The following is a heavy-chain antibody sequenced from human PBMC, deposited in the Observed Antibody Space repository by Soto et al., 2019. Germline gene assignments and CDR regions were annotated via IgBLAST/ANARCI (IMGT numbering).Heavy chain of an antibody. J-gene: IGHJ5*02. V-gene: IGHV1-8*01. CDR1: GYTFTSYD. CDR3: ARTNDIVVVPALNWFEP. D-gene: IGHD2-2*01. CDR2: MNPNSGNT. Sequence: ASVKISCKASGYTFTSYDINWVRQATGQGLEWMGWMNPNSGNTGYAQKFQGRVTMTRNTSISTAYMELSSLRSEDTAVYYCARTNDIVVVPALNWFEPWGKGTLVTVSS.